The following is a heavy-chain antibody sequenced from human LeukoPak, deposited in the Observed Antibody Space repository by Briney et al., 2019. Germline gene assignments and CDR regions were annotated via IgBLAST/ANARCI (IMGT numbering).Heavy chain of an antibody. CDR3: ANQWELRLWYFDL. D-gene: IGHD1-26*01. J-gene: IGHJ2*01. CDR2: IYYSGST. CDR1: GGSISSSSYY. V-gene: IGHV4-39*01. Sequence: PSETLSLTCTVSGGSISSSSYYWGWIRQPPGKGLEWIGSIYYSGSTYYNPSLKSRVTISVDTSKNQFSLKLSSVTAADTAVYYCANQWELRLWYFDLWGRGTLVTVSS.